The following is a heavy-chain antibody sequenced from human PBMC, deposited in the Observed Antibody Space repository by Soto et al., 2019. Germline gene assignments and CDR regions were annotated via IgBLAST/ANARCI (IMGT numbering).Heavy chain of an antibody. D-gene: IGHD2-2*01. V-gene: IGHV3-30-3*01. CDR2: ISYDGSNK. Sequence: GGSLRLSCAASGFTFSSYAMHWVRQAPGKGLEWVAVISYDGSNKYYADSVKGRFTISRDNSKNTLYLQMNSLRAEDTAVYYCARDIRGYCSSTSCYEDYYYGMDVWGQGTTVTVS. CDR1: GFTFSSYA. CDR3: ARDIRGYCSSTSCYEDYYYGMDV. J-gene: IGHJ6*02.